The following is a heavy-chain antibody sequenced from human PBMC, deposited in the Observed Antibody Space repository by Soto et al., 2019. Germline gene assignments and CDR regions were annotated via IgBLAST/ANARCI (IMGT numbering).Heavy chain of an antibody. V-gene: IGHV3-15*01. CDR2: IKSKTDGGTT. CDR1: GFTFINAW. CDR3: TTVAYYYDTASAFDI. D-gene: IGHD3-22*01. Sequence: PGGSLRLSCAASGFTFINAWMSWGRQAPGKGLEWVGRIKSKTDGGTTDYAAPVKGRFTISRDDSKNTLYLQMNSLKTEDTAVYYCTTVAYYYDTASAFDIWGQGTMVTVSS. J-gene: IGHJ3*02.